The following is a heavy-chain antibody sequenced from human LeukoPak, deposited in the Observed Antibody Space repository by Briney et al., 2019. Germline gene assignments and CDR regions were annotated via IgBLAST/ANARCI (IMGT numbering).Heavy chain of an antibody. CDR3: ARAILEAYYFDL. D-gene: IGHD2-15*01. Sequence: SETLSLTCTIYGGPFSGYYWSWLRQPPGKGLEWIGEMHHSGATSYSPSLKSRVTISSDTSNNQFSLKVRSVTAADTAVYYCARAILEAYYFDLWGRGTLVTVSS. J-gene: IGHJ2*01. CDR1: GGPFSGYY. CDR2: MHHSGAT. V-gene: IGHV4-34*01.